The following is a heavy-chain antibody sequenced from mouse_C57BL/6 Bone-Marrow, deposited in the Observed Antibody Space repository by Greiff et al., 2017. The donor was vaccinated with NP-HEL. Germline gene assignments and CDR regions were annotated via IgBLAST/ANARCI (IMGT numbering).Heavy chain of an antibody. CDR1: GYTFTSYD. D-gene: IGHD2-5*01. Sequence: VQLQQSGPELVKPGASVKLSCKASGYTFTSYDINWVKQRPGQGLEWIGWIYPGDGSTKYNEKFQGKATLPVDTSSSTAYMELYSLTSEDSAVYFCSYYSNYGAYWGQGTLVTVSA. CDR3: SYYSNYGAY. V-gene: IGHV1-85*01. J-gene: IGHJ3*01. CDR2: IYPGDGST.